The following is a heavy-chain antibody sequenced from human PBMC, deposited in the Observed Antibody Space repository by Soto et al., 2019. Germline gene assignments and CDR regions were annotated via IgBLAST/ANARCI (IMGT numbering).Heavy chain of an antibody. D-gene: IGHD4-4*01. CDR2: IYHSGST. V-gene: IGHV4-30-2*01. J-gene: IGHJ4*02. CDR3: ARGMTTVSTIDF. CDR1: GGSISSGGYS. Sequence: SDTLSLTCAVSGGSISSGGYSWSWIRHPPGKGLEWIGYIYHSGSTYYNPSLKSRVTISVDRSKNQFSLKLSSVTAADTALYYCARGMTTVSTIDFWGQGTLVTVSS.